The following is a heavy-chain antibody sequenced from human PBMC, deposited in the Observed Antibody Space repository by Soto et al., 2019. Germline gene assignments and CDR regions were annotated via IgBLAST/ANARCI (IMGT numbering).Heavy chain of an antibody. J-gene: IGHJ6*03. CDR1: GFTFSSYW. Sequence: GGSLRLSCAASGFTFSSYWMSWVRQAPGKGLEWVANIKQDGSEKYYVDSVKGRFTISRDNAKNSLYLQMNSLRAEDTAVYYCARDGRYCSGGSCYAYYYYYMDVWGKGTTVTVSS. D-gene: IGHD2-15*01. CDR2: IKQDGSEK. CDR3: ARDGRYCSGGSCYAYYYYYMDV. V-gene: IGHV3-7*01.